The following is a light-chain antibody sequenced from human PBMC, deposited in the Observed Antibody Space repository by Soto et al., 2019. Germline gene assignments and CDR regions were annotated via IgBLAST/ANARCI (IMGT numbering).Light chain of an antibody. V-gene: IGKV1-33*01. CDR1: HDIRKY. CDR2: DAS. J-gene: IGKJ5*01. CDR3: QQYENFPIT. Sequence: DIQMTQSPSSLSASVGDRVTITCQASHDIRKYLNWYQQKPGKAPRLLIYDASNMEKGVPSRFTGSRSATDFILPISSLPPADIATYYCQQYENFPITFRQWTRLEIK.